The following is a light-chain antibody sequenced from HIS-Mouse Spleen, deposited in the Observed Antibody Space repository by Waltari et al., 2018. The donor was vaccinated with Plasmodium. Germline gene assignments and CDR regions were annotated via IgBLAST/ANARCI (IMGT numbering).Light chain of an antibody. CDR3: QQFNSYPHT. Sequence: AIQLTQSPSSLSASVGYRVTLTCRASQGISSALAWYQQKPGKAPKLLIYDASSLESGVPSRFSGSGSGTDFTLTISSLQPEDFATYYCQQFNSYPHTFGQGTKLEIK. CDR1: QGISSA. V-gene: IGKV1-13*02. J-gene: IGKJ2*01. CDR2: DAS.